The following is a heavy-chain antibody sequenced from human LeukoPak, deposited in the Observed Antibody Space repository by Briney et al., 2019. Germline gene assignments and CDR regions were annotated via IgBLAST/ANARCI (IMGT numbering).Heavy chain of an antibody. CDR3: AKGITMVRGAYYFDY. D-gene: IGHD3-10*01. J-gene: IGHJ4*02. V-gene: IGHV3-23*01. CDR1: GFTFDDYA. Sequence: PGGSLRLSCAASGFTFDDYAMHWVRQAPGKGLEWVSAISGSGGSTYYADSVKGRFTISRDNSKNTLYLQMNSLRAEDTAVYYCAKGITMVRGAYYFDYWGQGTLVTVSS. CDR2: ISGSGGST.